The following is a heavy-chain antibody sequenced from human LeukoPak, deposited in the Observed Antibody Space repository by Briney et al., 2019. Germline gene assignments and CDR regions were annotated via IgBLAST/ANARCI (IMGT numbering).Heavy chain of an antibody. J-gene: IGHJ5*02. CDR3: ASKYSSSSEGGGDNWFDP. CDR2: INHSGST. V-gene: IGHV4-34*01. D-gene: IGHD6-6*01. Sequence: KPSETLSLTRAVHGGSFSGYYWSWIRQPPGKGLEWIGEINHSGSTNYNLSLKSRVTISVDTSKNQFSLKLSSVTAADTAVYYCASKYSSSSEGGGDNWFDPWGQGTLVTVSS. CDR1: GGSFSGYY.